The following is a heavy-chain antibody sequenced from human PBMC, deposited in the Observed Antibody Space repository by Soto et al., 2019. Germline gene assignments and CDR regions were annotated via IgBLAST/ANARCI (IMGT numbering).Heavy chain of an antibody. CDR1: GESISSSSYY. V-gene: IGHV4-39*01. D-gene: IGHD2-21*02. J-gene: IGHJ4*02. CDR2: IYYSGRT. CDR3: ARQRTTVVTQAYFDH. Sequence: SETLSLTCIVSGESISSSSYYWGWIRQPPGKGLEWIGSIYYSGRTYYNPSFKSRVTISIDTSKNQFSLKLSSVTATDTAVYYCARQRTTVVTQAYFDHWGQGAPVTVSS.